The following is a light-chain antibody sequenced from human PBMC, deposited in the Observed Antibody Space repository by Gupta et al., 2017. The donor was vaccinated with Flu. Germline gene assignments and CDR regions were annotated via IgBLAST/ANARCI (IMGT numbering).Light chain of an antibody. Sequence: MTQSPSSLSASVGDRDTITCRASLGIRDNLGWYQQEPGKSPKRLIYAASNLDSAVPSRFSGSGSGTEFTLTISGLQPEDFATYYCLQYDTFPRTFGQGTRVEIK. CDR3: LQYDTFPRT. V-gene: IGKV1-17*01. CDR2: AAS. J-gene: IGKJ1*01. CDR1: LGIRDN.